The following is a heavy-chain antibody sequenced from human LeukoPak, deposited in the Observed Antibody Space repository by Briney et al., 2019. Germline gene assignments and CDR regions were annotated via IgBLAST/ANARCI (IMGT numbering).Heavy chain of an antibody. V-gene: IGHV3-23*01. D-gene: IGHD3-9*01. Sequence: GGSLRLSCAASGFTFSSYAMSWVRQAPGKGLEWVSAISGSGGSTYYADSVKGRFTISRDNSKNTLYLQMNSLRAEDTAVYYCAKDIGRRYYDILTSYYDYWGQGTLVTVSS. CDR3: AKDIGRRYYDILTSYYDY. CDR2: ISGSGGST. J-gene: IGHJ4*02. CDR1: GFTFSSYA.